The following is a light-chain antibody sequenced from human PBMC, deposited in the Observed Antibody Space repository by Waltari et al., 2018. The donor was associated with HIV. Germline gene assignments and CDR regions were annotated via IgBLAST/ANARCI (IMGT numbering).Light chain of an antibody. CDR1: MVDLTY. Sequence: QSAPTQPASVSGSPGQSITISCNTMVDLTYVSWYQQYPGKAPKLLIYEISTRPSGISSRFSGSKSGDTASLTISGLQADDEADYFCTKYTSTNVLILFGGGTKVTVL. J-gene: IGLJ2*01. V-gene: IGLV2-14*03. CDR3: TKYTSTNVLIL. CDR2: EIS.